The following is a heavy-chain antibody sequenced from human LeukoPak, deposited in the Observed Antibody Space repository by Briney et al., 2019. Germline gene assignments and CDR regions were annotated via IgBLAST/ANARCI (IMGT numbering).Heavy chain of an antibody. CDR3: ARGPDCSSTSCYIGLELTFDY. CDR1: GFTFSSYS. D-gene: IGHD2-2*02. Sequence: PGGSLRLSCAASGFTFSSYSMNWVRQAPGKGLEWVSSISSSSYIYYADSVKGRFTISRDNAKNSLYLQMNSLRAEDTAVYYCARGPDCSSTSCYIGLELTFDYWGQGTLVTVSS. J-gene: IGHJ4*02. CDR2: ISSSSYI. V-gene: IGHV3-21*01.